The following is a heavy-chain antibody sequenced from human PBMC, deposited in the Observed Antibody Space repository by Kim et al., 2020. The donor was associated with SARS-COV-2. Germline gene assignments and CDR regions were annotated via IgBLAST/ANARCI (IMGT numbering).Heavy chain of an antibody. CDR1: GFTFSSYS. D-gene: IGHD4-17*01. J-gene: IGHJ4*02. CDR3: ARSGPENDYGVVDY. CDR2: ISSSSSYI. Sequence: GGSLRLSCAASGFTFSSYSMNWVRQAPGKGLEWVSSISSSSSYIYYADSVKGRFTISRDNAKNSLYLQMNSLRAEDTAVYYCARSGPENDYGVVDYWGQGTLVTVSS. V-gene: IGHV3-21*04.